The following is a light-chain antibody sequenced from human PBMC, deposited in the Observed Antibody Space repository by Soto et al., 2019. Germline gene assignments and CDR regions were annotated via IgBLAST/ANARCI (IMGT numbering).Light chain of an antibody. J-gene: IGKJ5*01. CDR1: QSIDIW. CDR3: QQSYSTPNA. V-gene: IGKV1-39*01. Sequence: DSQMTRSPSTLSASVGDRVTITRRASQSIDIWLAWYQQKPGKAPKLLIYAASSLQSGVPARFSGSGSGTEFTLTISSLQPEDFVTYYCQQSYSTPNAFGQGTRLEI. CDR2: AAS.